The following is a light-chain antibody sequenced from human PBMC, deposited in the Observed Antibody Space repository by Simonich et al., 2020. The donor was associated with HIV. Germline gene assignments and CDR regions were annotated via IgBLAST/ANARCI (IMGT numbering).Light chain of an antibody. CDR2: NDD. V-gene: IGLV3-1*01. J-gene: IGLJ3*02. CDR1: KLGEKD. Sequence: SYELTQPPSMSVSPGQTASITCSGDKLGEKDACWYQQKPGQSLVLVIYNDDKRFSGIPERFAGSMSGNTATLTISGAQATDEAVYYCQAWDRGTVVFGGGTKLTVL. CDR3: QAWDRGTVV.